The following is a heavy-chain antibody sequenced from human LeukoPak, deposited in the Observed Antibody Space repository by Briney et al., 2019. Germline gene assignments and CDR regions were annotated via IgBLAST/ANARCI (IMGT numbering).Heavy chain of an antibody. J-gene: IGHJ3*02. Sequence: GGSLRLSCAASGFTFSSYNMNWVRQAPGKGLEWVSYISSSSSTIYYADSVKGRFTISRDNVKNSLFLQMNSLRAEDTAVYYCRRAFDIWGQGTMVTVSS. CDR3: RRAFDI. CDR1: GFTFSSYN. V-gene: IGHV3-48*01. CDR2: ISSSSSTI.